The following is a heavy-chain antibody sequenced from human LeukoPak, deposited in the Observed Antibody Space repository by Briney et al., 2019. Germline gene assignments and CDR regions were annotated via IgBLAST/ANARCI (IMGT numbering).Heavy chain of an antibody. CDR1: GVSISGYY. CDR2: IYNSGST. CDR3: ARETYYYGMDV. V-gene: IGHV4-4*08. Sequence: SETLSLTCTVSGVSISGYYWSWIRQPPGKGLELIGYIYNSGSTDYNPSLKSLVTISVDTSKNQVSLKLSSVTAADTAAYYCARETYYYGMDVWGQGTTVTVSS. J-gene: IGHJ6*02.